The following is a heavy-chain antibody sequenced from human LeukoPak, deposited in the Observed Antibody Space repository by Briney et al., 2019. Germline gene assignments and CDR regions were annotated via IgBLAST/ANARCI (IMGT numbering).Heavy chain of an antibody. J-gene: IGHJ4*02. Sequence: PGRSLRLSCAASGFTFSSYGMHWVRQAPGKGLEWVAVIWYDGSNKYYADSVKGRFTISRDNSKNTLYLQMNSLRVEDTAVYYCASAGPSYSSSWYYFDYWGQGTLVTVSS. CDR3: ASAGPSYSSSWYYFDY. D-gene: IGHD6-13*01. V-gene: IGHV3-33*08. CDR2: IWYDGSNK. CDR1: GFTFSSYG.